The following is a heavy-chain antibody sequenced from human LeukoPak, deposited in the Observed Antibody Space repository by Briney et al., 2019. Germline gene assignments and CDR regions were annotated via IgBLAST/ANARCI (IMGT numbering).Heavy chain of an antibody. V-gene: IGHV3-53*01. Sequence: GGSLRLSCAASGFXFSNYAISWVRQAPGKGLEWVSVIYTVGNTYYAESVKGRFTISRDNSKNTLYLQMNSLRAEDTAVYYCARGYSYGYFDYWGQGTLVTVSS. D-gene: IGHD5-18*01. J-gene: IGHJ4*02. CDR1: GFXFSNYA. CDR2: IYTVGNT. CDR3: ARGYSYGYFDY.